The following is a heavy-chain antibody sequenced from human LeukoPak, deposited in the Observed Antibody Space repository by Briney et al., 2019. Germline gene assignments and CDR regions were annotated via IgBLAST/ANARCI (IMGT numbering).Heavy chain of an antibody. Sequence: ASVKVSCKATGYTFTAYYMHWVRQAPGQGLEWMGLINPSGSDTVYAQKFQGRLTMTRDMSTSTDYMELSSLRFDDTAVYYCARDNSVGNTAWWFDPWGQGTLVTVSS. V-gene: IGHV1-46*01. CDR2: INPSGSDT. CDR1: GYTFTAYY. D-gene: IGHD1-26*01. CDR3: ARDNSVGNTAWWFDP. J-gene: IGHJ5*02.